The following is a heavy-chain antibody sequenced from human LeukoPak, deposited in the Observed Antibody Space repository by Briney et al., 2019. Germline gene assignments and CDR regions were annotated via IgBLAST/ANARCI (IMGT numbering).Heavy chain of an antibody. J-gene: IGHJ4*02. CDR2: ISYDGSNK. CDR1: GFTFSSYA. D-gene: IGHD6-19*01. CDR3: ARDRLAVAGQGDYFDY. V-gene: IGHV3-30*04. Sequence: GSLRLSCAASGFTFSSYAMHWVRQAPGKGLEWVAVISYDGSNKYYADSVKGRFTISRDNSKNTLYLQMNSLRAEDTAVYYCARDRLAVAGQGDYFDYWGQGTLVTASS.